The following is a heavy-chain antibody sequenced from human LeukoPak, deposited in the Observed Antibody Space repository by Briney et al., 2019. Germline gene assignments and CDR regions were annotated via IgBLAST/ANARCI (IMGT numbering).Heavy chain of an antibody. Sequence: RAGGSLRLSCAASGFTFSNYAMHWVRQAPGKGLEWVAVISYDGSKKYYADAVKGRFTISRDNSKNTLYLQMNSLRAEDTAVYYCARERAATSGMDVWGQGTTVTVSS. D-gene: IGHD5-12*01. V-gene: IGHV3-30-3*01. CDR2: ISYDGSKK. CDR3: ARERAATSGMDV. J-gene: IGHJ6*02. CDR1: GFTFSNYA.